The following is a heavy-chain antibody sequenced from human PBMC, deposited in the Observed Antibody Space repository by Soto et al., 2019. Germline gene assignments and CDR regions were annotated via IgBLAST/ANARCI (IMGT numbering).Heavy chain of an antibody. Sequence: ASVKVSCKASGYTFTSYAMHWVRQAPGQRLEWMGWINAGNGNTKYSQKFQGRVTITRDTSATTAYMELRSLRSDDTAVYYCARSWYYDSSGSAFDPWGQGTLVTVSS. CDR1: GYTFTSYA. CDR3: ARSWYYDSSGSAFDP. D-gene: IGHD3-22*01. J-gene: IGHJ5*02. CDR2: INAGNGNT. V-gene: IGHV1-3*01.